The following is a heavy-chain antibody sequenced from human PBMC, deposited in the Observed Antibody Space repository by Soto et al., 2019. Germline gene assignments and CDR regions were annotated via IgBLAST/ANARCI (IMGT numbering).Heavy chain of an antibody. CDR2: ISAYNGNT. Sequence: ASVKVSCKASGYTFTSYGISWVRQAPGQGLEWMGWISAYNGNTNYAQKLQGRVTMTTDTSTSTAYMELRSLRSDDTAVYYCARAGITMVRGVIMGNWFDPWGQGTLVTVSS. CDR3: ARAGITMVRGVIMGNWFDP. V-gene: IGHV1-18*01. J-gene: IGHJ5*02. CDR1: GYTFTSYG. D-gene: IGHD3-10*01.